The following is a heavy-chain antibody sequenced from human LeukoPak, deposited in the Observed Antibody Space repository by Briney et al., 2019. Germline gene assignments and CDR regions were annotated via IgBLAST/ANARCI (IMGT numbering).Heavy chain of an antibody. D-gene: IGHD6-13*01. J-gene: IGHJ4*02. CDR1: GFSFSTYS. CDR2: ISSSSSYI. Sequence: GGSLRLSCAASGFSFSTYSMIWVRQAPGKGLEWVSSISSSSSYIYYADSVKGRFTISRDNAKNSLYLQMNSLRAEDTAVYYCAASPGIAAAGTGGGQGTLVTVSS. V-gene: IGHV3-21*01. CDR3: AASPGIAAAGTG.